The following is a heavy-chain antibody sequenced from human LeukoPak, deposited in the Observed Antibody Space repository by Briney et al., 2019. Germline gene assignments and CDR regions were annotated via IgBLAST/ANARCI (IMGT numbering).Heavy chain of an antibody. CDR3: ASGNYDFWGGYSNEYFQH. CDR1: GYTFTGYY. D-gene: IGHD3-3*01. Sequence: ASVKVSCKASGYTFTGYYMHWVRQAPGQGLEWMGWINPNSGGTNYAQKFQGRVTMTRDTSISTAYMELSRLRSDDTAVYYCASGNYDFWGGYSNEYFQHWGQGTLVTVSS. CDR2: INPNSGGT. J-gene: IGHJ1*01. V-gene: IGHV1-2*02.